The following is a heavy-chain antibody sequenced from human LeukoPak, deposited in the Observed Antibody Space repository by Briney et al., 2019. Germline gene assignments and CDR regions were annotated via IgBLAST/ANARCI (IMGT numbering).Heavy chain of an antibody. CDR1: GGSFSGYY. Sequence: SETLSLTCAVYGGSFSGYYWSWIRQPQPPGKGLEWIGEINHSGSTKYNPSLKSRVTISVDTSKNQFSLKLSSVTAADTDVYYCARDYRSTIGGEYGMDVWGQGTTVTVSS. V-gene: IGHV4-34*01. CDR2: INHSGST. J-gene: IGHJ6*02. CDR3: ARDYRSTIGGEYGMDV. D-gene: IGHD3-16*01.